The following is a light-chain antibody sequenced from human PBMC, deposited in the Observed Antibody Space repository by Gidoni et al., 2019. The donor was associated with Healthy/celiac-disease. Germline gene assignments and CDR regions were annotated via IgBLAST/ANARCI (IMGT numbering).Light chain of an antibody. CDR2: DDS. CDR3: QVWDSSSDHLYV. Sequence: SYLLPQPPSVSVAPGQTARITCGGNNIGSKSGHWYQQKPGQAPVLVVYDDSDRPSGIPERFSGSNSGNTATLTISRVEAGDEADYYCQVWDSSSDHLYVFGTGTKVTVL. V-gene: IGLV3-21*02. CDR1: NIGSKS. J-gene: IGLJ1*01.